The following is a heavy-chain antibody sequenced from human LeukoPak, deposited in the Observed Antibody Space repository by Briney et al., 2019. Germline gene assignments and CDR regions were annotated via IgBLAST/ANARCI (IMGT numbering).Heavy chain of an antibody. V-gene: IGHV1-69*04. D-gene: IGHD5-24*01. CDR2: IIPIFGIA. J-gene: IGHJ4*02. CDR1: GGTFSSYA. CDR3: ARARVDGMTVDC. Sequence: GSSVKVSCKASGGTFSSYAISWVRQAPGQGLEWMGRIIPIFGIANYAQKFQGRVTITADKSTSTAYMELSSLRSEDTAVYYCARARVDGMTVDCWGQGTLVTVSS.